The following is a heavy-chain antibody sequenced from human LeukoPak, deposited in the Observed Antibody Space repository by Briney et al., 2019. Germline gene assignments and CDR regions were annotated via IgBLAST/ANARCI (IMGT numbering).Heavy chain of an antibody. J-gene: IGHJ1*01. Sequence: GGSLRLSCSASGFTLISHTMHWVRQAPGKGLEWVAVISYDGSNKYYADSVKGRFTISRDNSKNTLYLQMNSLRAEDTAVYYCARDRASLRVTATEHWGQGTLVTVSS. V-gene: IGHV3-30-3*01. CDR3: ARDRASLRVTATEH. D-gene: IGHD2-21*02. CDR1: GFTLISHT. CDR2: ISYDGSNK.